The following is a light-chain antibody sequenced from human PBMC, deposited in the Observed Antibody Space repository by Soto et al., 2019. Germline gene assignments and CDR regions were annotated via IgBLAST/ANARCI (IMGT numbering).Light chain of an antibody. J-gene: IGKJ4*01. CDR3: QQYNSYSPLT. Sequence: DIQITQAPSTLPASVLESQTINCRLNRSISTSLAWYQQQPANATNLLIYKASRLETGVPSRFSGSGSGTEFTLTISFLQPDDFATDYCQQYNSYSPLTFGGGTKVDIK. V-gene: IGKV1-5*03. CDR2: KAS. CDR1: RSISTS.